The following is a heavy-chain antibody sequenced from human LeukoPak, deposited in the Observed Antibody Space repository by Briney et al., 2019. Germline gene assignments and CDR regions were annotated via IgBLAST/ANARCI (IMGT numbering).Heavy chain of an antibody. D-gene: IGHD3-22*01. Sequence: SVKVSCKASGGTFSSYAISWVRQAPGQGLEWLGGIIPIVGTANYAQKFQGRVTITTDESTSTAYMELSSLRSEDTAVYYCARGEFDDSSGYGDAFDSWGQGTMVTVSS. V-gene: IGHV1-69*05. CDR2: IIPIVGTA. J-gene: IGHJ3*02. CDR1: GGTFSSYA. CDR3: ARGEFDDSSGYGDAFDS.